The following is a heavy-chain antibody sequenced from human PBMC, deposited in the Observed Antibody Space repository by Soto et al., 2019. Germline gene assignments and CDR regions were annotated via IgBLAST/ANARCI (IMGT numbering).Heavy chain of an antibody. CDR3: ARLQLVHKVIDY. J-gene: IGHJ4*02. V-gene: IGHV4-59*01. Sequence: ETLSLTFTVSGNSIRTYYWIGIRQAPGKGLQLIGYTFYIGGTAYNPSLKSRVTMSLDMSKKQISLNLSSVTTADTATYFCARLQLVHKVIDYWGQGTLVT. CDR1: GNSIRTYY. CDR2: TFYIGGT. D-gene: IGHD1-1*01.